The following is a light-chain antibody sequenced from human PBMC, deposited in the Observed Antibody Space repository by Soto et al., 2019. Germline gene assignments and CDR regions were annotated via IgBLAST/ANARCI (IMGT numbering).Light chain of an antibody. CDR3: QQYNSYSPVT. J-gene: IGKJ4*01. CDR1: QSISSW. V-gene: IGKV1-5*03. Sequence: DIQMTQSPSTLSASVGDRVTITCRASQSISSWLAWYQQKPGKAPKLLIYKASSLESGVPSRFSGSGSGTEFTLTISRLQPDDFATYYCQQYNSYSPVTFGGGTKVEIK. CDR2: KAS.